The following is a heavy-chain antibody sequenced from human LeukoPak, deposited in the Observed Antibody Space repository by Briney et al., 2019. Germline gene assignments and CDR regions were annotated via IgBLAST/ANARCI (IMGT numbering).Heavy chain of an antibody. Sequence: GGSLRLSCAASGFTFSSCAMHWVRQAPGKGLEWVAVISYDGGNKYYADSVKGRFTISRDNSKNTLYLQMNSLRAEDAAVYYCARAYRGPLRHDAFDIWGQGTMVTVSS. D-gene: IGHD3-10*01. CDR3: ARAYRGPLRHDAFDI. V-gene: IGHV3-30*04. CDR1: GFTFSSCA. CDR2: ISYDGGNK. J-gene: IGHJ3*02.